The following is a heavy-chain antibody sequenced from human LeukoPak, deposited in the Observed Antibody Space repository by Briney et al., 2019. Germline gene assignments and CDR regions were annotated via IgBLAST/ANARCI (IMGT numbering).Heavy chain of an antibody. CDR2: INAGNGNT. Sequence: ASVKVSCKASGYTFSTYAMHWVRQAPGQRLECMGWINAGNGNTEYSQKLQGRVTITRDTSASTAYMELSSLRSEDTAVYYCAREGSFRGRFFDYWGQGTLVTVSS. CDR3: AREGSFRGRFFDY. V-gene: IGHV1-3*01. J-gene: IGHJ4*02. CDR1: GYTFSTYA. D-gene: IGHD3-10*01.